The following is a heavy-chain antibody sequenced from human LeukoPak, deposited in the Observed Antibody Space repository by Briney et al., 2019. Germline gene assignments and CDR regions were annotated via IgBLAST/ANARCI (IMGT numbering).Heavy chain of an antibody. Sequence: TETLSLTCTVSGDSVSSYYCTWIRQPPGKGLEWIGYIYYSGSSNYNPSLRSRVTISVDTSKNQFSLKLTSVTAADTAIYYCATLRTAAGANWFDPWGHGTLVTVS. D-gene: IGHD6-13*01. CDR3: ATLRTAAGANWFDP. CDR2: IYYSGSS. V-gene: IGHV4-59*02. CDR1: GDSVSSYY. J-gene: IGHJ5*02.